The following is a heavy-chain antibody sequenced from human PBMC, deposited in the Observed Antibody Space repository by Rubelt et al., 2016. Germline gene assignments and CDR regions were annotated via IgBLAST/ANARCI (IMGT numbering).Heavy chain of an antibody. CDR2: ISGSGGST. D-gene: IGHD3-3*01. V-gene: IGHV3-23*04. CDR3: AKDLIPYDFWSGCAPPYYGMDV. Sequence: EVQLVESGGGLVQPGGSLRLSCAASGFTFSSYAMSWVRQAPGKGLEWVSAISGSGGSTYYADSVEGRFTISRDNSKNTLYLQMNSRRAEDTAVYYCAKDLIPYDFWSGCAPPYYGMDVWGQGTTVTVSS. CDR1: GFTFSSYA. J-gene: IGHJ6*02.